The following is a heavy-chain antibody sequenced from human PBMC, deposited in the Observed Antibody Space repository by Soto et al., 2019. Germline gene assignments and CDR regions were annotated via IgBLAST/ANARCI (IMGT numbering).Heavy chain of an antibody. J-gene: IGHJ6*03. D-gene: IGHD1-26*01. Sequence: QVQLVQSGAEVKKPGASVKVSCKTSGYTFTNFGITWVRQAPGQGLGWMGWISTYHGNTNNAQKFQGRVTMTTETTTSTAHLELRSLRSDDTAVYYCARDPRSGRISGKGAYYHEYMDVWGKGTTVTVSS. CDR2: ISTYHGNT. CDR3: ARDPRSGRISGKGAYYHEYMDV. V-gene: IGHV1-18*01. CDR1: GYTFTNFG.